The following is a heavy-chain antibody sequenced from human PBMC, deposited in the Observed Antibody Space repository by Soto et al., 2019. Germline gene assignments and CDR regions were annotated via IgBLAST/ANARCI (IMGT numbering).Heavy chain of an antibody. D-gene: IGHD6-13*01. J-gene: IGHJ6*02. V-gene: IGHV4-31*03. CDR3: ARARYSSSWSHYYGMDV. CDR2: IYYSGST. Sequence: QVQLQESGPGLVKPSQTLSLTCTVSGGSISSGGYYWSWIRQHPGKGLEWMGYIYYSGSTYYNPSRKSRVTISVDTSKNQFSLKLSSVTAADTAVYYCARARYSSSWSHYYGMDVWGQGTTVTVSS. CDR1: GGSISSGGYY.